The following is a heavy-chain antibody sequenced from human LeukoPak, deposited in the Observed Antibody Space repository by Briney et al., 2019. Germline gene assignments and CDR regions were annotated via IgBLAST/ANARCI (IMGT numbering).Heavy chain of an antibody. J-gene: IGHJ4*02. Sequence: SGPTLLKPTQTLTLTCTFSGFSLRTSGVGVGWIRQPPGKALEWLALIYWDDDKRYSPSLKSRLTITKDTSKNQVVLTMTNMDPVDTATYYCAHRQGLLWFGGYFDYWGQGTLVTVSS. V-gene: IGHV2-5*02. CDR2: IYWDDDK. D-gene: IGHD3-10*01. CDR1: GFSLRTSGVG. CDR3: AHRQGLLWFGGYFDY.